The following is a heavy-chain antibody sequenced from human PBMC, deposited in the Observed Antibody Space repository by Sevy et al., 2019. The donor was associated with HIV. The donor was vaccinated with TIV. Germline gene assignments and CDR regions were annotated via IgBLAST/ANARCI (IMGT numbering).Heavy chain of an antibody. CDR3: ARARIAASDPDFDY. CDR2: IRPDNGNT. D-gene: IGHD6-25*01. J-gene: IGHJ4*02. V-gene: IGHV1-18*01. Sequence: ASVKVSCKTSGYSFTSYGITWVRQAPGQGLEWVGRIRPDNGNTNYAQNFRGRVSMTTDTSTSTAYMDLWALRPDDTAFYYCARARIAASDPDFDYWGQGTLVTVSS. CDR1: GYSFTSYG.